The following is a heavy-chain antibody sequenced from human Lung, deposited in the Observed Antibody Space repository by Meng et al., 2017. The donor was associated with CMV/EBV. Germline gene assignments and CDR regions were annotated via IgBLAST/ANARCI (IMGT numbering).Heavy chain of an antibody. CDR2: LIPVLNKA. Sequence: QVQLVQSGAEVKKPGSSVTVACKTSGGSFSTYTFSWVRQAPGQGLEWMGGLIPVLNKAKSAPRFQDRVTFTADETTTTAYMELSSLTFEGTAVYFCARGRGNQPLFDFWGQGTLVTVSS. D-gene: IGHD2/OR15-2a*01. CDR1: GGSFSTYT. CDR3: ARGRGNQPLFDF. J-gene: IGHJ4*02. V-gene: IGHV1-69*10.